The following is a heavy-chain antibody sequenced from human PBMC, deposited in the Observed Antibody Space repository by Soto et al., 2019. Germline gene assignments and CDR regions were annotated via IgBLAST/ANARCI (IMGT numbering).Heavy chain of an antibody. V-gene: IGHV1-2*04. CDR2: INPNSGGT. Sequence: ASVKVSCKASGYTFTGCYMHWVRQAPGQGLEWMGRINPNSGGTNYAQKFQGWVTMTRDTSISTAYMELSRLRSDDTAVYYCARSPMRYFDWFPHDAFDIWGQGTMVTVSS. D-gene: IGHD3-9*01. CDR1: GYTFTGCY. CDR3: ARSPMRYFDWFPHDAFDI. J-gene: IGHJ3*02.